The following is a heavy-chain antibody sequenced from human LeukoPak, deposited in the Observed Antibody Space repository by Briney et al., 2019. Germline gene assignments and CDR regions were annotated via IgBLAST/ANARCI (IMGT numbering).Heavy chain of an antibody. D-gene: IGHD3-10*01. CDR3: ARGPRNRGDAFDG. CDR2: IYSGGST. Sequence: PGGSLRLSCAASGFTVSSNYMSWVRQAPGKGLEWVSVIYSGGSTYYADSVKGRFTISRDKANNSLYLQMNSLRVEDTAVYYCARGPRNRGDAFDGWGQGTMVTVSS. CDR1: GFTVSSNY. V-gene: IGHV3-53*01. J-gene: IGHJ3*01.